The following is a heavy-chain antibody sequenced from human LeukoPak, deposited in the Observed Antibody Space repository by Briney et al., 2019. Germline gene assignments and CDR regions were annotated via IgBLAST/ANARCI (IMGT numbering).Heavy chain of an antibody. Sequence: GGSLRLSCAASGFTFSNYAMNWVRQAPGKGLEWVSAISGSGVSTYHADSVKGRFTISRDNSKNTLYLQMNSLRAEDTAVYYCARGTYYDFWSGYYHDAFDIWGQGTMVTVSS. V-gene: IGHV3-23*01. D-gene: IGHD3-3*01. CDR3: ARGTYYDFWSGYYHDAFDI. CDR2: ISGSGVST. J-gene: IGHJ3*02. CDR1: GFTFSNYA.